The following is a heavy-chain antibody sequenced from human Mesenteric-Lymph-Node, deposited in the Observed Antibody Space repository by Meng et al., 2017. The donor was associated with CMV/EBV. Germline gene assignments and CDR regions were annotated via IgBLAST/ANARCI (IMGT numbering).Heavy chain of an antibody. CDR1: GFIFSSYA. V-gene: IGHV3-64*02. Sequence: GESLKISCAASGFIFSSYAMHWVRQAPGKGLEYVSSISSNGGSLYYADSVKGRFTISRDNSKNTLYLQMGGLRVDDMAVYYYAREGVRYGMDVWGQGTTVTVSS. CDR2: ISSNGGSL. J-gene: IGHJ6*02. D-gene: IGHD2-8*01. CDR3: AREGVRYGMDV.